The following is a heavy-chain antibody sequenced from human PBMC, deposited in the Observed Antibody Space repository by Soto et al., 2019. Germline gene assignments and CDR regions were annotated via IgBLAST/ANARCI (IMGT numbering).Heavy chain of an antibody. CDR2: MNPNSGNT. CDR3: TRRYNWNDYYFDP. Sequence: ASVKVSCKASGYTFNNYDIHWVRQAPGHGLEWMGWMNPNSGNTGYAQNFRGRVTMTQNTAIGTAYMELSSLRSDDTAVYYCTRRYNWNDYYFDPWGQGTLVTVSS. V-gene: IGHV1-8*02. D-gene: IGHD1-20*01. J-gene: IGHJ5*02. CDR1: GYTFNNYD.